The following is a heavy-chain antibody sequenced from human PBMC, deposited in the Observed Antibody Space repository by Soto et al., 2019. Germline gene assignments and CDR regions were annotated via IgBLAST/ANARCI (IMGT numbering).Heavy chain of an antibody. D-gene: IGHD6-19*01. Sequence: SETLSLTCDVSGDFLTTYYWNWIRQSPGKGLEWIGYIFYGGHTNYNPSLRGRATISVDTSKNQFSLKLSSVTAADTAVYYCARSPQYSSGWNGGFDYWGQGTLVT. V-gene: IGHV4-59*01. CDR2: IFYGGHT. CDR3: ARSPQYSSGWNGGFDY. CDR1: GDFLTTYY. J-gene: IGHJ4*02.